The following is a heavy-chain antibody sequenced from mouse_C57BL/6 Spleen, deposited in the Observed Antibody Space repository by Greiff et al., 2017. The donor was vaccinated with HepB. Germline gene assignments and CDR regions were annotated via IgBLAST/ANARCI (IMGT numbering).Heavy chain of an antibody. J-gene: IGHJ4*01. CDR3: ATTTVVSPAMGY. Sequence: EVQLQQSGPELVKPGASVKISCKASGYTFTDYYMNWVKQSHGKSLEWIGDINPNNGGTSYNQKFKGKATLTVDKSSSTAYMELRSLTSEDSAVYYCATTTVVSPAMGYWGQGTSVTVSS. V-gene: IGHV1-26*01. CDR1: GYTFTDYY. D-gene: IGHD1-1*01. CDR2: INPNNGGT.